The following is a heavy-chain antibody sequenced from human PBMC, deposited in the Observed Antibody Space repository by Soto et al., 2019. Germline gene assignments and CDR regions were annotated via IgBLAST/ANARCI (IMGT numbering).Heavy chain of an antibody. J-gene: IGHJ4*02. D-gene: IGHD2-15*01. CDR3: ARAPYCSGGSCYGY. CDR1: GFTFSSYS. CDR2: ISSSSSYI. Sequence: GGSLRLSCAASGFTFSSYSMNWVRQAPGKGLEWVSSISSSSSYIYYADSVKGRFTISRDNAKNSLYLQMNSLRAEDTAVYYCARAPYCSGGSCYGYWGQGTLVTVSS. V-gene: IGHV3-21*01.